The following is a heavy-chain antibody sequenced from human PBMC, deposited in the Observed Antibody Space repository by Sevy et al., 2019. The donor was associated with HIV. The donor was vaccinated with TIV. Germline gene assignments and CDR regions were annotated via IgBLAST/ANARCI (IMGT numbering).Heavy chain of an antibody. CDR3: ARDLPPSATSVAHFDY. D-gene: IGHD4-17*01. J-gene: IGHJ4*02. CDR2: ISNSGSAK. Sequence: GGSLRLSCTASGFPFGSYEMNWVRQAPGKGLEWVSYISNSGSAKYDSDSVRGRFTISRDNAKNSLYLQMNSLRAEDTAVYYCARDLPPSATSVAHFDYWGRGTLVTVSS. CDR1: GFPFGSYE. V-gene: IGHV3-48*03.